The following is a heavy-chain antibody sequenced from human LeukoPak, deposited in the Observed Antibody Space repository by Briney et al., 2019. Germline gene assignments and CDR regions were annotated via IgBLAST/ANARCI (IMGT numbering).Heavy chain of an antibody. J-gene: IGHJ5*02. D-gene: IGHD1-26*01. CDR3: ARDLGGSGRNWASNWFDP. CDR1: GFTFGDYP. CDR2: ISGDGGSS. Sequence: PGGSLRLSCAASGFTFGDYPMHWVRQAPGKGLEWVSLISGDGGSSFQADSVRGRFTISRDNSKKSLYLQMNSLRGEDTAMYYCARDLGGSGRNWASNWFDPWGQGTLVTVSS. V-gene: IGHV3-43*02.